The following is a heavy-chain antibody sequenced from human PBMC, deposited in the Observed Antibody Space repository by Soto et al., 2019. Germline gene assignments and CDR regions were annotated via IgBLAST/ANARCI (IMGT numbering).Heavy chain of an antibody. CDR3: FFSSHPAHSGLPSFRARGSSDP. J-gene: IGHJ5*02. V-gene: IGHV3-49*03. CDR1: GFTFGDYA. D-gene: IGHD6-25*01. Sequence: PGGSLRLSCTASGFTFGDYAMSWFRQAPGKGLEWVGFIRSKAYGGTTEYAASVKGRFTISRDDSKSIAYLQMNSLKTEDTAVFYFFFSSHPAHSGLPSFRARGSSDP. CDR2: IRSKAYGGTT.